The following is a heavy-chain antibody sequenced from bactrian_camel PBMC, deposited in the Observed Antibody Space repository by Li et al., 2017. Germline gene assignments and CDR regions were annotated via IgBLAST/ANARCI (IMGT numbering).Heavy chain of an antibody. J-gene: IGHJ4*01. Sequence: VQLVESGGGSVQAGGSVRLSCAPSGYVSEVHCMAWFRQAPGKEREAVAGVNSQGWTKVADSVKGRFTASRDLVKTTLYLEMNNLIPGDTALYYCAAGWKGGSCDYRYKCQGTQVTVS. D-gene: IGHD2*01. V-gene: IGHV3S53*01. CDR1: GYVSEVHC. CDR2: VNSQGWT.